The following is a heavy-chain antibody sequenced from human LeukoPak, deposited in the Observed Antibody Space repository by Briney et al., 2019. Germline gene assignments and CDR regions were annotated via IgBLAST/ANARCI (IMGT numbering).Heavy chain of an antibody. J-gene: IGHJ4*02. Sequence: GGSLRLSCAASGFTFSSYAMSWVRQAPGKGLEWVSAISGSGGSTYYADSVKGRSTISRDNSKNTLYLQMNSLRAEDTAVYYCAKVLAYYDFWSGYQYFDYWGQGTLVTVSS. CDR3: AKVLAYYDFWSGYQYFDY. V-gene: IGHV3-23*01. CDR1: GFTFSSYA. CDR2: ISGSGGST. D-gene: IGHD3-3*01.